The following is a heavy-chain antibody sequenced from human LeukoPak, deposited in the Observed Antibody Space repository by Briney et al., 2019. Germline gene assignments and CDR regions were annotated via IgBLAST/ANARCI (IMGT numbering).Heavy chain of an antibody. CDR3: ARGSGCSGGSCYPTLSYFDY. D-gene: IGHD2-15*01. Sequence: PGGSLRLSCAASGFTFSSYWMSWVRQAPGKGLEWVANIKQDGSEKYYVDSVKGRFTISRDNAKNSLYLQMNSLRAEDTAVYYCARGSGCSGGSCYPTLSYFDYWGQGTLVTVSS. V-gene: IGHV3-7*03. J-gene: IGHJ4*02. CDR2: IKQDGSEK. CDR1: GFTFSSYW.